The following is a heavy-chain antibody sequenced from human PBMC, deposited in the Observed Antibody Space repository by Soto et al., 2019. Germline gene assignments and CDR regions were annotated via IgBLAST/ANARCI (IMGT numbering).Heavy chain of an antibody. CDR2: ISYDGSNK. D-gene: IGHD3-22*01. CDR3: ARAHYYDSSGYYSPSGYYFDD. CDR1: GFTFRTYA. Sequence: QVQLVESGGGVVQPGRSLRLSCAASGFTFRTYAMHWVRQAPGKGLEWVAVISYDGSNKYYADSVKGRFTISRDNSKNTLYLQMNCLRAEDTALYYCARAHYYDSSGYYSPSGYYFDDWGQGTLVTVSS. J-gene: IGHJ4*02. V-gene: IGHV3-30-3*01.